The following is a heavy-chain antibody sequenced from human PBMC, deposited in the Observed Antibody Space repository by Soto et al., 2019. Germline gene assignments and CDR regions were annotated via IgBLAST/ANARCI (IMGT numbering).Heavy chain of an antibody. Sequence: PSETLSLTCTVSGGSISSYYGSWIRQPPGKGLEWIGYIYYSGSTNYNPSLKGRVTISVDTSKNQFSLKLSSVTAADTAVYYCARNPSKAYDFWSGYYTEVHNWFDPWGQGTLVTVSS. J-gene: IGHJ5*02. V-gene: IGHV4-59*08. D-gene: IGHD3-3*01. CDR2: IYYSGST. CDR3: ARNPSKAYDFWSGYYTEVHNWFDP. CDR1: GGSISSYY.